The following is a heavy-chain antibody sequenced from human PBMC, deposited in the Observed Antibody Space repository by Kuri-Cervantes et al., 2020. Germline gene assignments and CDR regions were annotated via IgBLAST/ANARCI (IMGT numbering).Heavy chain of an antibody. J-gene: IGHJ6*02. Sequence: ASVKVSCKVSGYTLTELSMHWVRQAPGKGLEWMGGFDPEDGETIYAQKFQGRVTMTEDTSTDTAYMELSSLRSEDTAVYYCARDRPPAAGRRDLSGGMDVWGQGTTVTVSS. V-gene: IGHV1-24*01. CDR1: GYTLTELS. CDR2: FDPEDGET. D-gene: IGHD6-13*01. CDR3: ARDRPPAAGRRDLSGGMDV.